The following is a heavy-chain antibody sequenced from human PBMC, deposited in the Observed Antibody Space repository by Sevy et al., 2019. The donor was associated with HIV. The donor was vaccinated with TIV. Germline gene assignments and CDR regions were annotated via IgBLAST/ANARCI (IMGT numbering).Heavy chain of an antibody. V-gene: IGHV3-73*01. CDR2: IRSKANSYAT. J-gene: IGHJ6*02. CDR1: GFTFSGSA. Sequence: GGSLRLSCAASGFTFSGSAMHWVRQASGKGLEWVGRIRSKANSYATAYAASVKGRFTISRDDSKNTAYLQMNSLKTEDTAVYYCTRRAPQQRPSQEDYYYGMDVWGQGTTVTVSS. D-gene: IGHD6-13*01. CDR3: TRRAPQQRPSQEDYYYGMDV.